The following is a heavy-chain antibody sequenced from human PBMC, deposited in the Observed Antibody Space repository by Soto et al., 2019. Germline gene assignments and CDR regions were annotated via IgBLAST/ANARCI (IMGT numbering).Heavy chain of an antibody. CDR2: IYYSGST. CDR3: ARDVWVTGGVDS. J-gene: IGHJ4*02. D-gene: IGHD3-16*01. Sequence: PSETLSLTCTVSGGSISSGDYYWSWIRQPPGKGLEWIGYIYYSGSTYYNPSLKSRVTISVDTSKNQFSLKLSSVTAADTAVYYCARDVWVTGGVDSWGQGTLVTVSS. V-gene: IGHV4-30-4*01. CDR1: GGSISSGDYY.